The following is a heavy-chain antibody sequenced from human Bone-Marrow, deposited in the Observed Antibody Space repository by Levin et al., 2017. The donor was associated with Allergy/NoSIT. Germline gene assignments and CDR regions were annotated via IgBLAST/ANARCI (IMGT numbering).Heavy chain of an antibody. CDR1: GFTFSNSW. CDR3: ARDQFRRATIGARWFDP. D-gene: IGHD5-24*01. J-gene: IGHJ5*02. V-gene: IGHV3-7*01. CDR2: IKEDGSEK. Sequence: GESLKISCAASGFTFSNSWMSWVRQAPGKGLEWVANIKEDGSEKYYVDSVKGRFTISRDNAKNSLYVQMNSLRVEDTAVYYCARDQFRRATIGARWFDPWGQGTLVTVSS.